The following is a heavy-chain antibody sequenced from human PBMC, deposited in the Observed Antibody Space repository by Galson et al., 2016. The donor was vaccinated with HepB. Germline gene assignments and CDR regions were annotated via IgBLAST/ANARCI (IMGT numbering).Heavy chain of an antibody. D-gene: IGHD3-10*01. CDR1: GYTFTDFY. CDR2: INPDTGVT. J-gene: IGHJ3*02. V-gene: IGHV1-2*04. CDR3: AIPDPGAPGAVDI. Sequence: SVKVSCKASGYTFTDFYIYWVRQAPGQGLEWMGSINPDTGVTNYAQKFQDWVTVTTDTAISTAYMELRRLTSDDTALYYCAIPDPGAPGAVDIWGQGTMVTVSS.